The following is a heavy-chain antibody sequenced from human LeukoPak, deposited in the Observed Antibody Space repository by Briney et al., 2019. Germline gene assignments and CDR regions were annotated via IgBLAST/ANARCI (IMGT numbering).Heavy chain of an antibody. V-gene: IGHV3-48*01. CDR3: ARATAAAEDH. Sequence: PGGSLRLSCAASGFTFSSYAMSWVRQAPGKGLEWVSYISGSSSTIHYADSVKGRFTISRDNANNSLYLQMNSLRAEDTAVYYCARATAAAEDHWGQGTLVTVSS. CDR2: ISGSSSTI. J-gene: IGHJ4*02. CDR1: GFTFSSYA. D-gene: IGHD6-13*01.